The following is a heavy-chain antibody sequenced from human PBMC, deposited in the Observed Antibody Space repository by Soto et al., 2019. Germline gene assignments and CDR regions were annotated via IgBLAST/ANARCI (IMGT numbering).Heavy chain of an antibody. Sequence: GGSLRLSCAASGFTFSTYSMKWVRQAPGKGLEWVSAISGTGGSTYDADSVQGRFTISSDNSKNTLYLEMTNLRAEDTAVYYCAKGGRSSSWLGRDNYYGMDVWGQGTTVTVSS. V-gene: IGHV3-23*01. D-gene: IGHD2-2*01. CDR1: GFTFSTYS. CDR3: AKGGRSSSWLGRDNYYGMDV. J-gene: IGHJ6*02. CDR2: ISGTGGST.